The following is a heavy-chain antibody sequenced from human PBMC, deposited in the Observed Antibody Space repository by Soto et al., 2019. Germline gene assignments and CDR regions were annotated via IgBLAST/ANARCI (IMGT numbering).Heavy chain of an antibody. Sequence: QVQLVESGGGVVQPGGSLRLSCAASGFTFNTYTMHWVRQAPGKGLEWVAVIYSGGSTYYADSVKGRFTISRDNSKNTLYLQMNSLRAEDTAVYYCASTPYDYVWGSYHYGMDVWGQGTTVTVSS. CDR2: IYSGGST. CDR1: GFTFNTYT. J-gene: IGHJ6*02. CDR3: ASTPYDYVWGSYHYGMDV. V-gene: IGHV3-NL1*01. D-gene: IGHD3-16*02.